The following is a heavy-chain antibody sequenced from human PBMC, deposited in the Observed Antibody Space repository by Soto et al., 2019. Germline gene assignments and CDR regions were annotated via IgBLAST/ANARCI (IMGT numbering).Heavy chain of an antibody. D-gene: IGHD2-2*02. V-gene: IGHV1-69*13. J-gene: IGHJ5*02. CDR2: IIPIFGTA. CDR3: ARDVVVPAAIRWCDP. Sequence: SLKVSCKASGGTFSSYAISWVRQAPGQGLEWMGGIIPIFGTANYAQKFQGRVTITADESTSTAYMELSSLRSEDTAVYYCARDVVVPAAIRWCDPWGQGTLVTVSS. CDR1: GGTFSSYA.